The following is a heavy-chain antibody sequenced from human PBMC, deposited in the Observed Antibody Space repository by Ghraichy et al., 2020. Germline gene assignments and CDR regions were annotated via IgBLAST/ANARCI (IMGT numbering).Heavy chain of an antibody. J-gene: IGHJ6*02. CDR1: GGTFSSYA. D-gene: IGHD2-15*01. V-gene: IGHV1-69*13. Sequence: SVKVSCKASGGTFSSYAISWVRQAPGQGLEWMGGIIPIFGTANYAQKFQGRVTITADESTSTAYMELSSLRSEDTAVYYCAAPGGIVVAYYYGMDVWGQGTTVTVSS. CDR2: IIPIFGTA. CDR3: AAPGGIVVAYYYGMDV.